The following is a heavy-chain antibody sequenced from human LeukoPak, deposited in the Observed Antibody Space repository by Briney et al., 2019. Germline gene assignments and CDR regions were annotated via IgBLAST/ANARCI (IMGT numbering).Heavy chain of an antibody. CDR3: ARVIKDYDYVWGSYAWFDP. Sequence: SETLSLTCTVSGGSISSHYWSWIRQPPGKGLEWIGYIYYSGSTNYNPSLKSRVTISVDTSKNQFSLKLGSVTAADTAVYYCARVIKDYDYVWGSYAWFDPWGQGTLVTVSS. V-gene: IGHV4-59*11. J-gene: IGHJ5*02. CDR2: IYYSGST. CDR1: GGSISSHY. D-gene: IGHD3-16*01.